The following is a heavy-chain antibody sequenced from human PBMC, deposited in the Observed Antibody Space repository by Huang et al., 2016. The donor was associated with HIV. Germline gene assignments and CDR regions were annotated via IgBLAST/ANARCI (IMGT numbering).Heavy chain of an antibody. CDR2: VAPENGET. Sequence: QVQLVQSGAEVKKPGASVKVSCKVSGYTLTELSIHWVRPAPGKGLEGMGSVAPENGETNYAQNYQGRVTMTEDTSTDTAYMELNSLRSEDTAVYYCATGFDTYYDIWGQGTMVIASS. V-gene: IGHV1-24*01. CDR1: GYTLTELS. J-gene: IGHJ3*02. CDR3: ATGFDTYYDI. D-gene: IGHD2-21*01.